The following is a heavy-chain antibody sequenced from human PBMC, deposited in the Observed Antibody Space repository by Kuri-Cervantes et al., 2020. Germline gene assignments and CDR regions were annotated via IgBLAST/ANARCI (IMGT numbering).Heavy chain of an antibody. CDR1: GFTFSSYS. CDR2: ISSSSYI. D-gene: IGHD6-6*01. J-gene: IGHJ4*02. V-gene: IGHV3-21*01. CDR3: ARRQREGSSSSLDNFDY. Sequence: GGSLRLSCAASGFTFSSYSMNWVRQAPGKGLEWVSSISSSSYIYYADSVKGRFTISRDNAKNSLYLQMNSLRAEDTAVYYCARRQREGSSSSLDNFDYWGQGTLVTVSS.